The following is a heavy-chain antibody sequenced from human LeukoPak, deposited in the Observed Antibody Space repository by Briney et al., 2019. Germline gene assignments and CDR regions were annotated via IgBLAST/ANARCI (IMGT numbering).Heavy chain of an antibody. CDR2: IYPGYSDT. CDR1: WCLFTSYW. J-gene: IGHJ4*02. CDR3: ARSWGGAADY. D-gene: IGHD2-21*01. Sequence: GAAPDISRHCSWCLFTSYWIGLVRELPGKGLGWMGVIYPGYSDTLQSPSFQRQATISADKSISTAYMQWSSPQASDTAMYYCARSWGGAADYWGQGTLVTVSS. V-gene: IGHV5-51*01.